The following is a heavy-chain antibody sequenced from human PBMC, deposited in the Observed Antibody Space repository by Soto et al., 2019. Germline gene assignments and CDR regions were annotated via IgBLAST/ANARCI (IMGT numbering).Heavy chain of an antibody. J-gene: IGHJ3*02. CDR1: VFTFTMSA. D-gene: IGHD1-26*01. CDR2: IVVGSGNT. V-gene: IGHV1-58*01. CDR3: AASSGSYYWDAFDI. Sequence: SVNVYCQASVFTFTMSAVKWVRQARGQRLEWIGWIVVGSGNTNYAQKFQERVTITRDMSTSTAYMALSSLRSEDTAVYYCAASSGSYYWDAFDIWGQGTMVTVSS.